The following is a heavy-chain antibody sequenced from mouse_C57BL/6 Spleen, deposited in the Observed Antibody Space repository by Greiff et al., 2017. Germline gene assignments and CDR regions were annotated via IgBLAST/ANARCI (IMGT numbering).Heavy chain of an antibody. Sequence: VKLVESGAELARPGASVKLSCKASGYTFTSYGINWVKQRTGQGLEWIGEIYPRSGNTYYNEKFKGKATLTADKSSSTAYMELRSLTSEDSAVYFCARYDSYYAMDYWGQGTSVTVSS. J-gene: IGHJ4*01. CDR3: ARYDSYYAMDY. D-gene: IGHD2-12*01. V-gene: IGHV1-81*01. CDR1: GYTFTSYG. CDR2: IYPRSGNT.